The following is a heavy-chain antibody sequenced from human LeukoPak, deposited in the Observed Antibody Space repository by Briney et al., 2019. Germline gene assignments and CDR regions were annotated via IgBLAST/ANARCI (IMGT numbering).Heavy chain of an antibody. CDR2: IYSGGST. Sequence: GGSLRLSCAASGFTVSSNYMSWVRQAPGKGLEWVSVIYSGGSTYYADSVKGRFTISRDNSKNTLYLQMNGLRAEDTAVYYCARSDTYYYDSSGYYPPDYWGQGTLVTVSS. V-gene: IGHV3-66*01. CDR3: ARSDTYYYDSSGYYPPDY. D-gene: IGHD3-22*01. CDR1: GFTVSSNY. J-gene: IGHJ4*02.